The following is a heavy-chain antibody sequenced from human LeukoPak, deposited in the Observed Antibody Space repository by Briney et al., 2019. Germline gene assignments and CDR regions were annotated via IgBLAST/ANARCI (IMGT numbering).Heavy chain of an antibody. D-gene: IGHD2-2*01. Sequence: ASVKVSCKASGYTFTGYYMHWVRQAPGQGLEWMGWINPNSGGTNYAQKFQGRVTMTRDTSISTAYMELSRLTSDDTAVYYCAREAGYCSSTSCYPNWFDPWGQGTLVTVSS. CDR3: AREAGYCSSTSCYPNWFDP. CDR1: GYTFTGYY. CDR2: INPNSGGT. J-gene: IGHJ5*02. V-gene: IGHV1-2*02.